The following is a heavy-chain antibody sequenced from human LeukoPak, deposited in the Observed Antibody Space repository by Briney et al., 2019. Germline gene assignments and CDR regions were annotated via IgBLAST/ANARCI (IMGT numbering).Heavy chain of an antibody. V-gene: IGHV6-1*01. CDR1: GDSVSTNIGA. D-gene: IGHD1-1*01. CDR3: ARSFTTSAGAFDI. J-gene: IGHJ3*02. CDR2: TYYRSKWFN. Sequence: SQTLSLACDISGDSVSTNIGAWHWIRQSPSRGLEWLGWTYYRSKWFNDYALSVKSRVSINPDTSKNQFSLQLNSVTPEDTAVYYCARSFTTSAGAFDIWGQGTMVTVSS.